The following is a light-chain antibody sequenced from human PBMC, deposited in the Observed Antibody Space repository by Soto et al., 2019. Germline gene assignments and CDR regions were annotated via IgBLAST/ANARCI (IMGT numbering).Light chain of an antibody. J-gene: IGKJ1*01. V-gene: IGKV1-5*01. Sequence: DFQMTQASSTLSASVGDRVTITCRASQNIRSRLAWFQQKPGKAPKLLIYDASSLESGVPQRFSGSGSGTEFTLTISSLQTGDFSTYYCQQYHSYWTFGQGTKVDIK. CDR2: DAS. CDR3: QQYHSYWT. CDR1: QNIRSR.